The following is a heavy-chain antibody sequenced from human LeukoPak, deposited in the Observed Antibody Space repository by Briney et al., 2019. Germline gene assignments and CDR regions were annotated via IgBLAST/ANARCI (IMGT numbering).Heavy chain of an antibody. CDR1: GFTFSSYA. Sequence: GGPLRLSCAASGFTFSSYAMSWVRQAPGKGLEWVSAISGSGGSTYYADSVKGRFTISRDNSKNTLYLQMNSLRAKDTAVYYCANTVSRDSPAYSGSYQPFDYWGQGTLVTVSS. J-gene: IGHJ4*02. D-gene: IGHD1-26*01. CDR3: ANTVSRDSPAYSGSYQPFDY. V-gene: IGHV3-23*01. CDR2: ISGSGGST.